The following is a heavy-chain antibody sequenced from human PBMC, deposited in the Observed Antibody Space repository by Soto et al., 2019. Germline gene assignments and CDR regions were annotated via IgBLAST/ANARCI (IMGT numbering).Heavy chain of an antibody. D-gene: IGHD2-2*01. CDR3: ANIVVAPAALPLDV. Sequence: GVSLRLSCAASGFTFSSYAMHWVRQAPGKGLEWVAVISYDGSNKYYADSVKGRFSISRDNSKNTLYLQMNSLRAEDTAVYYCANIVVAPAALPLDVWGQGTTVTVSS. CDR1: GFTFSSYA. CDR2: ISYDGSNK. J-gene: IGHJ6*02. V-gene: IGHV3-30-3*01.